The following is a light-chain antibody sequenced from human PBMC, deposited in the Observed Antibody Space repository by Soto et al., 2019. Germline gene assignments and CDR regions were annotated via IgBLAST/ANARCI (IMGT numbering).Light chain of an antibody. CDR1: SSNFGAGYE. V-gene: IGLV1-40*01. J-gene: IGLJ2*01. CDR3: QSYDTFLSAVV. Sequence: QSVLTQPPSVSGAPGQRVTISCTGSSSNFGAGYEVHWYKQLPGAAPTLVIFNNLNRPSGVPERFSGSKSGTSASLVISGLQAEDEADYYCQSYDTFLSAVVFGGGTKLTV. CDR2: NNL.